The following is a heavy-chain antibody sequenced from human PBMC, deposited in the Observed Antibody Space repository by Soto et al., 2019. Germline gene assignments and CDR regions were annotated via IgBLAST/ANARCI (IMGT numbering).Heavy chain of an antibody. V-gene: IGHV3-23*01. J-gene: IGHJ6*02. CDR1: GFTFSSYA. CDR3: LKEDNWNYGYYGMDV. Sequence: GGSLRLSCAASGFTFSSYAMSWVRQAPGKGLEWVSAISGSGGSTYYADSVKGRFTISRDNSKNTLYLQMNSLRAEDTAVYYCLKEDNWNYGYYGMDVWGQGTTVTVSS. D-gene: IGHD1-20*01. CDR2: ISGSGGST.